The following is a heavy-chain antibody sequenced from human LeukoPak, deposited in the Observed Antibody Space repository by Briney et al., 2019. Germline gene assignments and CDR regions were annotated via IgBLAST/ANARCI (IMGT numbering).Heavy chain of an antibody. CDR3: AKNLREGRLLTISLDS. D-gene: IGHD3-22*01. Sequence: GGSLRLSCAASGYTFSNYAVSWVRQAPGKGLEWISGISSVGATHYAESVKGRFTISRDNSNNALYLQLNSLGVEDTAVYFCAKNLREGRLLTISLDSWGQGTLVTVSS. CDR2: ISSVGAT. CDR1: GYTFSNYA. V-gene: IGHV3-23*01. J-gene: IGHJ4*02.